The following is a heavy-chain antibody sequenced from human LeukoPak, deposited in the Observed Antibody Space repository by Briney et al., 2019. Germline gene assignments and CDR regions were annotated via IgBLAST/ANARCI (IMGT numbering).Heavy chain of an antibody. V-gene: IGHV4-30-4*08. CDR3: ARVPRKDGSSWSGGEYFQY. CDR2: IYYSGST. CDR1: GGSISSGDYY. D-gene: IGHD6-13*01. J-gene: IGHJ1*01. Sequence: PSETLSLTCTVSGGSISSGDYYWSWIRQPPGKGLEWIGYIYYSGSTYYNPSLTSRVTIFLDMSKKQFSLKLSSVTAADTAVYYCARVPRKDGSSWSGGEYFQYWGQGTLVTVSS.